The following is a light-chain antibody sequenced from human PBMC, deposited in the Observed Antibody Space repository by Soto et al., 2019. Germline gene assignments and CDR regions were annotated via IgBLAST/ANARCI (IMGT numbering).Light chain of an antibody. CDR1: QSAYSY. V-gene: IGKV1-9*01. Sequence: DIQMTQSPSFLSASVGDRVTITCRASQSAYSYLAWYQQKPGKAPKLLIYAASTLQSGVPSRFSGSGSGTEFTLTIISLQPENFGTFYCQTLRSYPLTFGGGTKVEIK. J-gene: IGKJ4*01. CDR3: QTLRSYPLT. CDR2: AAS.